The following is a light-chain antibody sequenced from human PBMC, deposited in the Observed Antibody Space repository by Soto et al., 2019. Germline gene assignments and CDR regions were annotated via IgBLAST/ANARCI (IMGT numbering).Light chain of an antibody. CDR3: QQYNDWPRT. CDR2: RAS. V-gene: IGKV3-15*01. Sequence: IVMTQSPATLSVSPGERATLSCRAGQTIYSNVAWYQQRPGQAPRLLIYRASTRATGVPARFSGSGSGTEFTLTISSLQSEDFGVYYCQQYNDWPRTFGQGTRLEI. CDR1: QTIYSN. J-gene: IGKJ5*01.